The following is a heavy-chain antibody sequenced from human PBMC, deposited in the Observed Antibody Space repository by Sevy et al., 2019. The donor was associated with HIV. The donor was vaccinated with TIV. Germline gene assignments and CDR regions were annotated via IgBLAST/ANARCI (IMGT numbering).Heavy chain of an antibody. CDR3: ARDPGGGSGHDLLWDLPMGDAFDI. CDR1: GGSISSYY. V-gene: IGHV4-4*07. CDR2: IYTSGST. D-gene: IGHD1-26*01. Sequence: SETLSLTCTVSGGSISSYYWSWIRQPAGKGLEWIGRIYTSGSTNYNPSLKSRVTMSVDTSKNQFSLKLSSVTAADTAVYYCARDPGGGSGHDLLWDLPMGDAFDIWGQGTMVTVSS. J-gene: IGHJ3*02.